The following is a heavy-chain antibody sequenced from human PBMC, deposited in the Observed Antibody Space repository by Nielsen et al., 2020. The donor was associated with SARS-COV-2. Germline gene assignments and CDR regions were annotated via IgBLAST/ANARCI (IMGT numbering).Heavy chain of an antibody. D-gene: IGHD6-19*01. V-gene: IGHV1-2*06. CDR3: VRSGYNSGSDY. CDR1: GYSFPGYY. CDR2: INPNTGVT. J-gene: IGHJ4*02. Sequence: ASVKVSCKASGYSFPGYYLHWERQRQAPGQGLEWMGRINPNTGVTNYAQKFQGRVTMTSDTSISTAFMELSRLKSDDTAMYYCVRSGYNSGSDYWGPGALVTVSS.